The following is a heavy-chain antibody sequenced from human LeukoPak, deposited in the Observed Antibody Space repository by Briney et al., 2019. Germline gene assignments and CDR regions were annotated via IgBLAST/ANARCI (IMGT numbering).Heavy chain of an antibody. Sequence: SETLSLTCTVSGGSISSSSYYWGWIRQPPGKGLEWIGSIYYSGSTYYNPSLKSRVTISVDTSKNQFSLKLSSVTAADTAVYYCASQRYYYDSSGYRDAFDIWGQGTMVTVSS. V-gene: IGHV4-39*07. J-gene: IGHJ3*02. CDR3: ASQRYYYDSSGYRDAFDI. D-gene: IGHD3-22*01. CDR2: IYYSGST. CDR1: GGSISSSSYY.